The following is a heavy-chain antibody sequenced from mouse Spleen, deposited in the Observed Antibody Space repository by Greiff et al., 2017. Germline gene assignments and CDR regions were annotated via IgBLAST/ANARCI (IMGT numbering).Heavy chain of an antibody. Sequence: EVMLVESGGGLVKPGGSLKLSCAASGFTFSSYGMSWVRQTPEKRLEWVATISGGGSYTYYPDSVKGRFTISRDNAKNNLYLQMSSLRSEDTALYYCARHGDGNPYAMDYWGQGTSVTVSS. D-gene: IGHD2-1*01. CDR1: GFTFSSYG. J-gene: IGHJ4*01. CDR2: ISGGGSYT. CDR3: ARHGDGNPYAMDY. V-gene: IGHV5-9-2*01.